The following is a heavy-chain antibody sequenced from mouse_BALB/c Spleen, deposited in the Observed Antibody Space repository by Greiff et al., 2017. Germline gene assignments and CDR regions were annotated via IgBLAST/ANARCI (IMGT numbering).Heavy chain of an antibody. V-gene: IGHV1S137*01. Sequence: VKLQESGAELVRPGVSVKISCKGSGYTFTDYAMHWVKQSHAKSLEWIGVISTYYGDASYNQKFKGKATMTVDKSSSTAYMELARLTSEDSAIYYCARRTGTGAMDYWGQGTSVTVSS. CDR3: ARRTGTGAMDY. J-gene: IGHJ4*01. CDR2: ISTYYGDA. D-gene: IGHD4-1*01. CDR1: GYTFTDYA.